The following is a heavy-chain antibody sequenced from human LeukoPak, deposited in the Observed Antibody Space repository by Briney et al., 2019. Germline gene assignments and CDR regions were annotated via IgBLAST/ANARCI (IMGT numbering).Heavy chain of an antibody. D-gene: IGHD2-15*01. V-gene: IGHV4-4*02. CDR3: ARGGGGCSGGTCYSDPGYYGLDV. CDR2: IYHSGST. J-gene: IGHJ6*04. CDR1: GASISSSNW. Sequence: PSETLSLTCVVSGASISSSNWWSWVRQPPGKGLEWIGEIYHSGSTNYHPSLKSRVTISVDKSKNQFSLKLTSVTAADPAVYHCARGGGGCSGGTCYSDPGYYGLDVWGKGTTVTVSS.